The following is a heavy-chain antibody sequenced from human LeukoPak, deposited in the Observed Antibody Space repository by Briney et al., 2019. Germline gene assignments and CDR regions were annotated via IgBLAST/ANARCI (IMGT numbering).Heavy chain of an antibody. Sequence: RSLRLSCAASGFTFSSYAMHWVRQAPGKGLEWVAVISYDGSNKYHADSVKGRFTISRDNSKNTLYLQMNSLRAEDTAVYYCARVSLGSYSFDYWGQGTLVTVSS. CDR1: GFTFSSYA. CDR3: ARVSLGSYSFDY. CDR2: ISYDGSNK. V-gene: IGHV3-30-3*01. J-gene: IGHJ4*02. D-gene: IGHD1-26*01.